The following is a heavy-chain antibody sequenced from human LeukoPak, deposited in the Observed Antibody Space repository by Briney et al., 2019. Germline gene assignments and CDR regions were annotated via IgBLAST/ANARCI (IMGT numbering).Heavy chain of an antibody. CDR1: GYTFTGYY. J-gene: IGHJ3*01. V-gene: IGHV1-2*02. CDR2: INPNSGGA. Sequence: GASVKVSCKTSGYTFTGYYIRWVRQAPGQGLEWMGWINPNSGGASYVQKFQGRVTMTSDTSISTAYMELRRLRSDDTAVYYCARDSRNYYDRRWGGDEASTGWSQGTMVTVSS. CDR3: ARDSRNYYDRRWGGDEASTG. D-gene: IGHD3-22*01.